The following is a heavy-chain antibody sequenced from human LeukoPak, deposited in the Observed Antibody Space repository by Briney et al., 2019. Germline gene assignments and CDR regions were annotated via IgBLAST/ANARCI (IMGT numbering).Heavy chain of an antibody. CDR1: GFAFSTFP. Sequence: GGSLRLSCVASGFAFSTFPMSWVRQAPGKGLEWVSAISGSGGSTYYADSVKGRFTISRDNSKNTLYLQMNSLRAEDTAVYYCAKHGLIVGATIRGFDYWGQGTLVTVSS. CDR2: ISGSGGST. V-gene: IGHV3-23*01. J-gene: IGHJ4*02. D-gene: IGHD1-26*01. CDR3: AKHGLIVGATIRGFDY.